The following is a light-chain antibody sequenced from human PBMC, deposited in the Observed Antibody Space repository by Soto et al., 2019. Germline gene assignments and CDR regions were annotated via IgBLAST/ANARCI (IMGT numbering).Light chain of an antibody. CDR1: QSVSSY. J-gene: IGKJ4*01. Sequence: EIVLTQSPATLSLSRGERATLSCRASQSVSSYLAWYQQKPGQAPRLLIYGASSRATGIPNRFSGSGSGTDFTLTISSLEPEDFAVYYCHQRSSWPLTFGGGTKVDI. V-gene: IGKV3-11*01. CDR3: HQRSSWPLT. CDR2: GAS.